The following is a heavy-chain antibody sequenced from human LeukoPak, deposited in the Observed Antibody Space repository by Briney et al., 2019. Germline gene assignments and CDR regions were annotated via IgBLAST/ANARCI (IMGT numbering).Heavy chain of an antibody. Sequence: GGSLRLSCAASGFTFSSYWMHWVRQALGKGLLWVSRINSDGSTTTYADSVKGRFTISRDNAKNTLYLQMNSLRAVDTAVYFCASLGNSYNGGFDIWGQGTLVTVSS. D-gene: IGHD3-10*01. V-gene: IGHV3-74*01. CDR1: GFTFSSYW. J-gene: IGHJ4*02. CDR2: INSDGSTT. CDR3: ASLGNSYNGGFDI.